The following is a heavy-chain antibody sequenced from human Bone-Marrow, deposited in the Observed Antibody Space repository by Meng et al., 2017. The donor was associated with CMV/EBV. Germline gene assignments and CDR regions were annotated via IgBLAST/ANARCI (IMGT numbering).Heavy chain of an antibody. V-gene: IGHV3-30*04. CDR1: GFTFSSYA. CDR3: ARGPYYYDSSGYLDY. J-gene: IGHJ4*02. CDR2: ISYDGSNK. Sequence: GESLKISCAASGFTFSSYAMHWVRQAPGKGLEWVAVISYDGSNKYYADSVKGRFTISRDNSKNTLYLQMNSLRAEDTAVYYCARGPYYYDSSGYLDYWGQGTRVTVSS. D-gene: IGHD3-22*01.